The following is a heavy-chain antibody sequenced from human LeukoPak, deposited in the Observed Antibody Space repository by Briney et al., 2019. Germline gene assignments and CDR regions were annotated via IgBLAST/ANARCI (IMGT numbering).Heavy chain of an antibody. V-gene: IGHV1-18*01. D-gene: IGHD3-22*01. CDR3: ARDYKRITMIVVVPAGY. CDR2: ISAYNGNT. CDR1: GYTFTSYG. Sequence: ASVKVSCKASGYTFTSYGISWVRQAPGQGLEWMGWISAYNGNTNYAQKLQGRVTMTTDTSTSTAYMELRSLRSDDTAVYYCARDYKRITMIVVVPAGYWGQGTLVTVSS. J-gene: IGHJ4*02.